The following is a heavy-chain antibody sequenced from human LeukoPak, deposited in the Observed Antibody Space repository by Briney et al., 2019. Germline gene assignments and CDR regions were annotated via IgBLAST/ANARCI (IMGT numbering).Heavy chain of an antibody. CDR1: GGSISSSSYY. V-gene: IGHV4-39*07. CDR3: ARGVSSSSWPLDY. J-gene: IGHJ4*02. Sequence: PSETLSLTCTVSGGSISSSSYYWGWLRQPPGKGLEWIGSIYYSGSTYYNPSLKSRVTISVDTSKNQFSLKLSSVTAADTAVYYCARGVSSSSWPLDYWGQGTLVTVSS. CDR2: IYYSGST. D-gene: IGHD6-13*01.